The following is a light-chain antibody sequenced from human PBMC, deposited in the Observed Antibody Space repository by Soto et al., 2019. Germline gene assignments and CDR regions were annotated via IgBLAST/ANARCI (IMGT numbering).Light chain of an antibody. Sequence: EIVLTQSPGTLSLFPGERATLSCRASQSVTNFLAWYQQKPGQSPSLLIYNASHRATGIPARFSGSGSGTDFTLTISSLEPEDFAVYYCQQRYRWPETFGQGTKVEIK. CDR1: QSVTNF. V-gene: IGKV3-11*01. J-gene: IGKJ1*01. CDR3: QQRYRWPET. CDR2: NAS.